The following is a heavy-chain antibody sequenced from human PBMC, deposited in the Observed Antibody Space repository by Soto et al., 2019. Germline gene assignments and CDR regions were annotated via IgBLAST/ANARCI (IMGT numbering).Heavy chain of an antibody. J-gene: IGHJ5*02. CDR3: ARDGGIAARGHPLNWLDP. CDR1: GDSVPTNSAA. CDR2: TYSRSQWYY. D-gene: IGHD6-6*01. V-gene: IGHV6-1*01. Sequence: SQTLSLTCVISGDSVPTNSAAWHWIRQSPSRGLEWLGRTYSRSQWYYDYAVSVKSRITINPDTSKNQFSLQLTSVTPEDTAVYYCARDGGIAARGHPLNWLDPWGQGTLVTVSS.